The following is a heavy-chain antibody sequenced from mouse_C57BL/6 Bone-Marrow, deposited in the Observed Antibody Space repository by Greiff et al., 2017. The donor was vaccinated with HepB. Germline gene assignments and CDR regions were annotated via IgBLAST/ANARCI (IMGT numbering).Heavy chain of an antibody. V-gene: IGHV1-78*01. CDR1: GYTFTDHT. CDR3: AREDYYGSSYKWYFDV. Sequence: QVQLKESDAELVKPGASVKISCKVSGYTFTDHTIHWMKQRPEQGLEWIGYIYPRDGSTKYNEKFKGKATLTADKSSSTAYMQLNSLTSEDSAVYYCAREDYYGSSYKWYFDVWGTGTTVTVSS. J-gene: IGHJ1*03. CDR2: IYPRDGST. D-gene: IGHD1-1*01.